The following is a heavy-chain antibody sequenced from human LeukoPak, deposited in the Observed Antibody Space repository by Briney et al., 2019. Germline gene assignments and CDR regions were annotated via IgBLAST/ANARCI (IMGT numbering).Heavy chain of an antibody. CDR2: IGSSSSPI. J-gene: IGHJ4*02. D-gene: IGHD1-7*01. CDR3: ARDRGTTVY. V-gene: IGHV3-48*01. CDR1: GFTFSNYG. Sequence: GGSLRLSCAASGFTFSNYGMSWVRQAPGKGLEWVSYIGSSSSPIYYADSVKGRFTISRDNAQNSLYLQMNSLRAEDTAVYYCARDRGTTVYWGQGTLVTVSS.